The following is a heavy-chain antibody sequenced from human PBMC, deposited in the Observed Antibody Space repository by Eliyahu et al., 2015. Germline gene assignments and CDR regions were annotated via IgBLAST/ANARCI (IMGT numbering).Heavy chain of an antibody. CDR1: VESFSGYY. V-gene: IGHV4-34*01. D-gene: IGHD1-26*01. J-gene: IGHJ2*01. Sequence: QVQLQQWGAGLLKPSETLSLTCAVYVESFSGYYWSWIRQPPGMGLEWIGEINQSGSTNYNPPLKSRVTISADTSKNQFSLKLSSVTAADSGVYYCARGIKKVGASLPYFDLWGRGTLVTVSS. CDR2: INQSGST. CDR3: ARGIKKVGASLPYFDL.